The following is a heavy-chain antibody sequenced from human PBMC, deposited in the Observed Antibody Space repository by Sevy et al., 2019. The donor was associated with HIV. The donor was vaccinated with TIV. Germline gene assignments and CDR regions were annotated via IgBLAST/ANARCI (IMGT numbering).Heavy chain of an antibody. CDR3: AREDSSGYYFPYFDY. Sequence: ASVKVSCKASGYTFTSYYMHWVRQAPGQGLEWMGIINPSGGGTSYAQKFQGRVTMTRDTSTSTVYMELSSLRAEDTAVYYCAREDSSGYYFPYFDYWGQGTLVTVSS. V-gene: IGHV1-46*03. D-gene: IGHD3-22*01. CDR1: GYTFTSYY. CDR2: INPSGGGT. J-gene: IGHJ4*02.